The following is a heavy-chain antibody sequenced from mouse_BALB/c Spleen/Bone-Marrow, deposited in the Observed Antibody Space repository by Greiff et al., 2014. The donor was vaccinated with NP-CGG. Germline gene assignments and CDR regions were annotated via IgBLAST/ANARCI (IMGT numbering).Heavy chain of an antibody. J-gene: IGHJ2*01. V-gene: IGHV14-3*02. CDR3: ALYYDYDVGY. CDR2: IDPANGNT. Sequence: EVKLVESGAELVKPGASVKLSCTASGFNIKDTYMHWVKQRPEQGLEWIGRIDPANGNTKYDPKFQGKATITADTSSNTAYLQLSSLTSEDTAVYYCALYYDYDVGYWGQGTTPTVSS. D-gene: IGHD2-4*01. CDR1: GFNIKDTY.